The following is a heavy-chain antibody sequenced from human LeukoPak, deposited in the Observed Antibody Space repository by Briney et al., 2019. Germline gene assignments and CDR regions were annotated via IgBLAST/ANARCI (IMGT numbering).Heavy chain of an antibody. CDR1: GFTFSSYA. CDR2: ISGSGGST. V-gene: IGHV3-23*01. J-gene: IGHJ4*02. Sequence: PGGSLRLSCAAFGFTFSSYAMSWVRQAPGKGVEWVSAISGSGGSTYYADSVKGRFTISRDNSKNTLYLQMNSLRAEDTAVYYCASTRGDYGDYCFDYWGQGTLVTVSS. D-gene: IGHD4-17*01. CDR3: ASTRGDYGDYCFDY.